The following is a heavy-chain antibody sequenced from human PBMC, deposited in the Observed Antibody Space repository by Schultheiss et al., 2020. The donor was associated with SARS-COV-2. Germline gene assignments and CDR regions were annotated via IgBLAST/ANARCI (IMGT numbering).Heavy chain of an antibody. CDR3: ARDYYGSGSWLTYGMDV. CDR1: GYTFTGYY. Sequence: ASVKVSCKASGYTFTGYYMHWVRQAPGQGLEWMGWINPNSGGTNYAQKFQGWVTMTRDTSISTAYMELSRLRSDDTAVYYCARDYYGSGSWLTYGMDVWGRGTTVTVSS. CDR2: INPNSGGT. J-gene: IGHJ6*02. V-gene: IGHV1-2*04. D-gene: IGHD3-10*01.